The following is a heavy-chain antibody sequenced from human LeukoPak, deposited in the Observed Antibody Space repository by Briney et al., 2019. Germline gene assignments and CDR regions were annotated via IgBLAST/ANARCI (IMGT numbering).Heavy chain of an antibody. J-gene: IGHJ5*02. CDR2: ISSSSSTI. CDR1: GFTFSSYS. V-gene: IGHV3-48*01. CDR3: AKDGAYGGNSVDGWFDP. Sequence: GGSLRLSCSASGFTFSSYSMNWVRQAPGKGLEWVSYISSSSSTIYYADSVKGRFTISRDNSKNTLYLQMNSLRAEDTAVYYCAKDGAYGGNSVDGWFDPWGQGTLVTVSS. D-gene: IGHD4-23*01.